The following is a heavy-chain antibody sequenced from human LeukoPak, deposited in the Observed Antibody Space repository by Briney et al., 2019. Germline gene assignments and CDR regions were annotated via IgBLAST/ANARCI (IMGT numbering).Heavy chain of an antibody. CDR1: GFTFSSYA. CDR2: ISYDGSNK. D-gene: IGHD1-26*01. Sequence: GGSLRLSCAASGFTFSSYAMHWVRQAPGKGLEWVAVISYDGSNKYYADSVKGRFTISRDNSKNTLYLQMNSLRAEDTAVYYCARDRVGMTFWGQGALVTVSS. V-gene: IGHV3-30-3*01. CDR3: ARDRVGMTF. J-gene: IGHJ4*02.